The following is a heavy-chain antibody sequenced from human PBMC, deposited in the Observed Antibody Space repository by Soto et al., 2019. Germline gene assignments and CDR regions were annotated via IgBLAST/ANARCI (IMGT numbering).Heavy chain of an antibody. CDR1: GFIFSDYG. D-gene: IGHD2-15*01. Sequence: PGGSLRLSCAASGFIFSDYGMNWARQAPGRGLEWLSHITSTSNNIYYADSVKGRFTISRDNAKNSLYLQMSSLRDEDTAVYYCARDQIVVVVAATPYYYGMDVWGQGTTVTVSS. V-gene: IGHV3-48*02. CDR2: ITSTSNNI. CDR3: ARDQIVVVVAATPYYYGMDV. J-gene: IGHJ6*02.